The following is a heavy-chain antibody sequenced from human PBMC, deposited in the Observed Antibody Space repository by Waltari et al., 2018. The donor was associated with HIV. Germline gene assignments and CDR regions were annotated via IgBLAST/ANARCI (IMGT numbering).Heavy chain of an antibody. CDR1: GDSVPSNSAA. CDR2: TYYRSKWYN. CDR3: ARGGQEGVVVY. V-gene: IGHV6-1*01. Sequence: QVELQQSGPGLVKPSQTLSPTCPISGDSVPSNSAAWNWIRQSPSRGLGWLGRTYYRSKWYNDYAVSVKSRITSNPDKAKNHISLQQNSVTPEERAVDDCARGGQEGVVVYWGQGTRVTVS. D-gene: IGHD2-8*01. J-gene: IGHJ4*02.